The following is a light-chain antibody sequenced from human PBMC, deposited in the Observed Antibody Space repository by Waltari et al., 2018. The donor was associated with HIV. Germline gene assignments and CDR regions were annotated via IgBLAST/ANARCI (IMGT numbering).Light chain of an antibody. CDR2: EVS. V-gene: IGLV2-23*02. Sequence: QSALTQPASVSGSPGQSITISCTGTRSEVGGYNLVSWYHQHPGKAPKLMIYEVSKRPSGVSNLFSGSKSGNSSSLTVSGLQAEDEADYYCCTYAGSTTYVIFRGGTKLTVL. J-gene: IGLJ2*01. CDR3: CTYAGSTTYVI. CDR1: RSEVGGYNL.